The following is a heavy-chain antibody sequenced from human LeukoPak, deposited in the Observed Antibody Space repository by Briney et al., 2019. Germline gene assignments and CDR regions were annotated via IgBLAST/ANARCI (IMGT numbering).Heavy chain of an antibody. V-gene: IGHV3-23*01. CDR2: ISGSDGTA. J-gene: IGHJ4*02. Sequence: GGSLRLSCAASGFFFSTYAMSWVRQPPGKGLEWVSGISGSDGTAYYADSVKGRFTISRDNSKNTLYLQMNSLRAEDTAVYYCAKDISIYTHWGQGTLVTVSS. CDR3: AKDISIYTH. CDR1: GFFFSTYA. D-gene: IGHD3-16*01.